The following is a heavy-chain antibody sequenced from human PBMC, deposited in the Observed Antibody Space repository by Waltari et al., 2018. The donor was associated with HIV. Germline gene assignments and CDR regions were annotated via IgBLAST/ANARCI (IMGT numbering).Heavy chain of an antibody. Sequence: QLQLQESGPGLVKPSETLSLTCTVSGGSISSSSYYWGWIRQPPGKGLEWIGSIYYSGSTYYNPSLKSRVTISVDTSKNQFSLKLSSVTAADTAVYYCARDRAVLRYFDWPKAVDYWGQGTLVTVSS. CDR2: IYYSGST. V-gene: IGHV4-39*07. D-gene: IGHD3-9*01. CDR3: ARDRAVLRYFDWPKAVDY. CDR1: GGSISSSSYY. J-gene: IGHJ4*02.